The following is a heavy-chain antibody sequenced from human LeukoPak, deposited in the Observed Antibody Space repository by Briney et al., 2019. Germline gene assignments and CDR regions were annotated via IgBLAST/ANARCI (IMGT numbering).Heavy chain of an antibody. J-gene: IGHJ4*02. Sequence: EASVKVSCKVSGYTLTELSMHWVRQAPGKGLEWMGGFDPEDGETIYAQKFQGRVTMTEDTSTDTAYMELSSLRSEDTAVYYCARTKYSSSWYGSFGEFDYWGQGTLVTVSS. CDR2: FDPEDGET. CDR3: ARTKYSSSWYGSFGEFDY. D-gene: IGHD6-13*01. CDR1: GYTLTELS. V-gene: IGHV1-24*01.